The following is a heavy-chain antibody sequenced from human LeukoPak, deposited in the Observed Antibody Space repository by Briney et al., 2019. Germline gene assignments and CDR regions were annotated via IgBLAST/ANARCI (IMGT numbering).Heavy chain of an antibody. CDR3: AGYGEGQLVYFDY. Sequence: SVKVSCKASGGTFSSYAISWVRQAPGQGLEWMGGIIPIFGTANYAQKFQGRVTITADESTSTAYMELSSLRSEDTAVYYCAGYGEGQLVYFDYWGQGTLVTVSS. V-gene: IGHV1-69*13. D-gene: IGHD6-6*01. J-gene: IGHJ4*02. CDR2: IIPIFGTA. CDR1: GGTFSSYA.